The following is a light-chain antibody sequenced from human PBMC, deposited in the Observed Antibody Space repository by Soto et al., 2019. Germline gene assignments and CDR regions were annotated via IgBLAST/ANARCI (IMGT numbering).Light chain of an antibody. Sequence: QSALTQPASVSGSPGQSITISCTGTSSDVGGYKYVSWYQQHPGKAPKLIIYEVSNRPSGISNRFSGSKSGNTASLTISGLQADDEADYFCNSRTSRNTLIFGGGTKLTVL. J-gene: IGLJ2*01. CDR3: NSRTSRNTLI. CDR1: SSDVGGYKY. CDR2: EVS. V-gene: IGLV2-14*01.